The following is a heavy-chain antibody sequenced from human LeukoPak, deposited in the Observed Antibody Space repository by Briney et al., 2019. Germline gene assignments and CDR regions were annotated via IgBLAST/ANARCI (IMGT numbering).Heavy chain of an antibody. J-gene: IGHJ4*02. CDR3: ARDIPKSEPFDY. D-gene: IGHD1-26*01. V-gene: IGHV3-7*01. CDR2: IKQDGSQK. CDR1: GFTFSLYW. Sequence: RGSLSPSCAASGFTFSLYWMNWIRQAPGKGLEWVASIKQDGSQKDYVDSVKGRFTISRDSARNALFLHMNSLRANDSAVYYCARDIPKSEPFDYWGPGTLVTVSS.